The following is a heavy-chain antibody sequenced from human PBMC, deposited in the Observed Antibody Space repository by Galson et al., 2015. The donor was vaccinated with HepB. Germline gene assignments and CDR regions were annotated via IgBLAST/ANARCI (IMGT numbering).Heavy chain of an antibody. CDR1: GYSFTTYW. D-gene: IGHD6-19*01. J-gene: IGHJ3*02. CDR2: IYPGDSET. Sequence: QSGAEVKKPGESLKISCKSSGYSFTTYWIGWVRQMPGKGLEWMGIIYPGDSETRYSPSFRGQVTISADKSISTAYLQWSSLKASDTAMYYCASVSSGWYVDGEFVSDAFDIWGQGTMVTVSS. V-gene: IGHV5-51*03. CDR3: ASVSSGWYVDGEFVSDAFDI.